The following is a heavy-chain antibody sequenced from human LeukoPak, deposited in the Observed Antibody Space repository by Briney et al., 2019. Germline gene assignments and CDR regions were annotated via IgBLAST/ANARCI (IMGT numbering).Heavy chain of an antibody. CDR3: ARWSTVNPAYYYGMDV. J-gene: IGHJ6*02. CDR1: GYTFSSSG. CDR2: ITAYNGYT. D-gene: IGHD4-17*01. Sequence: ASVKVSCKASGYTFSSSGIAWVRQAPGQGLEWLGWITAYNGYTRHAQKVQGRVTVTIDTPTSTGHMELRSLRSDDTAVYYCARWSTVNPAYYYGMDVWGQGTTVIVSS. V-gene: IGHV1-18*01.